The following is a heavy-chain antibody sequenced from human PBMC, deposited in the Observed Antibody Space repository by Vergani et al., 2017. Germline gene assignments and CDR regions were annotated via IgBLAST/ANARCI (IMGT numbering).Heavy chain of an antibody. CDR3: AKDLRDYTDGLPDS. D-gene: IGHD4-11*01. CDR1: GFTFCNIG. J-gene: IGHJ4*02. CDR2: VGRDGINT. V-gene: IGHV3-30*02. Sequence: QVQLVESAGGVVQPGGSLRLSCAASGFTFCNIGMHWVRPALDKGLEWLASVGRDGINTRYRDAVKGRFTVSRDNSKYILYLQMDSLRSEDTALYYCAKDLRDYTDGLPDSWGPGTLVIVSS.